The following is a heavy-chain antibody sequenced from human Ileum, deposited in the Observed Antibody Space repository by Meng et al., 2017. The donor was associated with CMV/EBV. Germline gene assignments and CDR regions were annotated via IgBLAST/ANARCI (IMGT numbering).Heavy chain of an antibody. D-gene: IGHD4-11*01. J-gene: IGHJ5*01. CDR2: TSASSSFT. V-gene: IGHV3-21*06. Sequence: GGSLRLSCAASGFTFSSYGMNWVRQAPGKGLEWVAYTSASSSFTYYADSVRGRFYIFRDNANNSLYLQMNSLRAEDTAVYYCARKRNSNWFDSWGQGTLVTVSS. CDR1: GFTFSSYG. CDR3: ARKRNSNWFDS.